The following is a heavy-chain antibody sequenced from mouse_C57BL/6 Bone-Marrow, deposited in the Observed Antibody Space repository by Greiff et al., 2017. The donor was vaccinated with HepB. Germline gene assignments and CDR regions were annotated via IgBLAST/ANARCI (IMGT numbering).Heavy chain of an antibody. CDR1: GISITTGNYR. J-gene: IGHJ2*01. Sequence: VQLKQSGPGLVKPSQTVFLTCTVTGISITTGNYRWSWIRQFPGNKLEWIGYIYYSGTITYNPSLTSRTTITRDTPKNQFFLEMNSLTAEDTATYYWARPTMITTRGYYFDYWGQGTTLTVSS. D-gene: IGHD2-4*01. CDR2: IYYSGTI. CDR3: ARPTMITTRGYYFDY. V-gene: IGHV3-5*01.